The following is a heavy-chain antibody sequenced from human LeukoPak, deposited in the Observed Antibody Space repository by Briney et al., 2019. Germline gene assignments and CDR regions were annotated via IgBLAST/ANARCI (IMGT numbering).Heavy chain of an antibody. Sequence: PSETLSLTCTVSGGSISSGDYYWSWIRQPPGKGLEWIGYIYCSGSTYYNPSLKSRVTISVDTSKNQFSLKLSSVTAADTAVYYCARGVDTAMVDFDYWGQGTLVTVSS. D-gene: IGHD5-18*01. CDR2: IYCSGST. J-gene: IGHJ4*02. CDR1: GGSISSGDYY. CDR3: ARGVDTAMVDFDY. V-gene: IGHV4-30-4*08.